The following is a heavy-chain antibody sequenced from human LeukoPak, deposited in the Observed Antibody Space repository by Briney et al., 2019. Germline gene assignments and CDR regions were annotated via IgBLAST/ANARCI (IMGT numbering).Heavy chain of an antibody. Sequence: SETLSLTCTVSGGSISSSSYYWGWIRQPPGKGLEWIGSIYYSGSTYYNPSLKSRVTMSVDTSKNQFSLKLSSVTAADTAVYYCAREGIAAARRDSDYWGQGTLVTVSS. CDR2: IYYSGST. D-gene: IGHD6-13*01. CDR1: GGSISSSSYY. J-gene: IGHJ4*02. V-gene: IGHV4-39*07. CDR3: AREGIAAARRDSDY.